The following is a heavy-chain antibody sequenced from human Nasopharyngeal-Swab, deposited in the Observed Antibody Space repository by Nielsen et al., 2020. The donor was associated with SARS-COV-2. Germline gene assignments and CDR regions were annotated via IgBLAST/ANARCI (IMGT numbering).Heavy chain of an antibody. V-gene: IGHV3-74*01. CDR2: LNSLGSGT. Sequence: GGSLRLSCAASGFTFSNHWMHWVRQAPGKGLEWVSRLNSLGSGTSYADSVKGRFTISRDNTRNTLYLQMHSLRAEDTAVYYCARGSISAAGTQDFWGQGTLVTVSS. CDR3: ARGSISAAGTQDF. CDR1: GFTFSNHW. J-gene: IGHJ4*02. D-gene: IGHD6-13*01.